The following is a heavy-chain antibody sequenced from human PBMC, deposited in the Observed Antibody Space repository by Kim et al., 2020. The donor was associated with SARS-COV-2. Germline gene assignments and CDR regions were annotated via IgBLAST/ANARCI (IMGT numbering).Heavy chain of an antibody. V-gene: IGHV4-34*01. CDR1: GGSFSGYY. CDR3: ARGRGYSSSWYFKFRFDY. CDR2: INHSGST. J-gene: IGHJ4*02. Sequence: SETLSLTCAVYGGSFSGYYWSWIRQPPGKGLEWIGEINHSGSTNYNPSLKSRVTISVDTSKNQFSLKLSSVTAADTAVYYCARGRGYSSSWYFKFRFDYWGQGTLVTVSS. D-gene: IGHD6-13*01.